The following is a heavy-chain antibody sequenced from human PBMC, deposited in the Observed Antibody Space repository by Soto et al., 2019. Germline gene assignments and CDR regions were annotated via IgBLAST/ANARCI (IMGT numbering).Heavy chain of an antibody. CDR1: GFTFSGYW. V-gene: IGHV3-74*01. D-gene: IGHD1-1*01. CDR2: ISGDGSSA. Sequence: PGGSLRLSCAASGFTFSGYWMHWVRQVPGKRLVWVSRISGDGSSAHYADFAKGRFTISRDNAKNTVYLQMNSLRVDGTAVYYCARRDWNGGYCDLWGQGIVVTVSS. J-gene: IGHJ4*02. CDR3: ARRDWNGGYCDL.